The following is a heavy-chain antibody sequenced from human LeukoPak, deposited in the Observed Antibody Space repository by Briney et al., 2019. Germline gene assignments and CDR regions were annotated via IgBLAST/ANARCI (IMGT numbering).Heavy chain of an antibody. V-gene: IGHV4-34*01. Sequence: SETLSLTCAVYGGSFSGYYWSWIRQPPGKGLEWIGEINHSGSTNYNPSLKSRVTISVDTSKNQFSLKLSSVTAADTAVYYCAGLRVGARDYWGQGTLVTVSS. CDR1: GGSFSGYY. CDR3: AGLRVGARDY. D-gene: IGHD1-26*01. CDR2: INHSGST. J-gene: IGHJ4*02.